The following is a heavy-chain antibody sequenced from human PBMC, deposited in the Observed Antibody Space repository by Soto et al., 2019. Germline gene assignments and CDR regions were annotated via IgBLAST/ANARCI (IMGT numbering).Heavy chain of an antibody. CDR3: GRLEGLATISYYFDY. D-gene: IGHD3-9*01. J-gene: IGHJ4*02. CDR2: IYYSGST. V-gene: IGHV4-31*03. Sequence: TSETLSLTCTVSGGSISSGGYYWSWIRQHPGKGLEWIGYIYYSGSTYYNPSLKSRVTISVDTSKNQFSLKLSSVTAADTAVYYCGRLEGLATISYYFDYWGQGALVTVSS. CDR1: GGSISSGGYY.